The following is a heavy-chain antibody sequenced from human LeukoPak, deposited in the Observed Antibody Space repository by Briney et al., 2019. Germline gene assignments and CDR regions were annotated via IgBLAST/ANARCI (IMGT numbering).Heavy chain of an antibody. CDR1: GYTFSIYA. V-gene: IGHV1-18*01. CDR3: ARCGATVTMFFDY. CDR2: ISADNGDT. J-gene: IGHJ4*02. Sequence: GASVKVSCKASGYTFSIYAITWVRQAPGQGLEWMGFISADNGDTNYAQKFQGRVTMTTDTYTNTAYMELRSLRPDGTAVYYCARCGATVTMFFDYWGQGTLVTVSS. D-gene: IGHD4-17*01.